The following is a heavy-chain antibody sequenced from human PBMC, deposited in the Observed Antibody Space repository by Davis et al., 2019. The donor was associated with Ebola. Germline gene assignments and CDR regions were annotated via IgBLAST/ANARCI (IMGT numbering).Heavy chain of an antibody. J-gene: IGHJ6*02. V-gene: IGHV1-69*06. CDR1: GYTFTSYA. Sequence: AASVKVSCKASGYTFTSYAISWVRQAPGQGLEWMGGIIPIFGTANYAQRFQGRVTITADRSTSTAYMELSSLRSEDTAVYYCARAPEDTTLYYYYYGMDVWGQGTTVTVSS. CDR2: IIPIFGTA. D-gene: IGHD2/OR15-2a*01. CDR3: ARAPEDTTLYYYYYGMDV.